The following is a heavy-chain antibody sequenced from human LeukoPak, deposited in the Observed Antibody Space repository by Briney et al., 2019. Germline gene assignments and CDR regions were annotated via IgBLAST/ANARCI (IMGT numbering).Heavy chain of an antibody. CDR2: IYSSGRT. Sequence: PSETLSLTCTVSGGSVSSYYWSWIRQPPGEGLEWIGYIYSSGRTKYNPSLKSRVTMSVDTSKNQFSLKLSSVTAADTAVYFCAREGTTGWAFWGQGTLVTVSS. J-gene: IGHJ4*02. CDR3: AREGTTGWAF. D-gene: IGHD1-1*01. CDR1: GGSVSSYY. V-gene: IGHV4-59*02.